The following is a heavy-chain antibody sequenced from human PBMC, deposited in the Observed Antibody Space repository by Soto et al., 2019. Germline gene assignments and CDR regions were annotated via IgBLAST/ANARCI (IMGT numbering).Heavy chain of an antibody. CDR2: IRSKAYGGTT. D-gene: IGHD1-20*01. CDR3: TRAITLPLYFDY. CDR1: GFTFGDYA. Sequence: GGSLRLSSTASGFTFGDYAMSWFRQAPGKGLEWVGFIRSKAYGGTTEYAASVKGRFTISRDDSKSIAYLQMNSLKTEDTAVYYCTRAITLPLYFDYWGQGTLVTVSS. V-gene: IGHV3-49*03. J-gene: IGHJ4*02.